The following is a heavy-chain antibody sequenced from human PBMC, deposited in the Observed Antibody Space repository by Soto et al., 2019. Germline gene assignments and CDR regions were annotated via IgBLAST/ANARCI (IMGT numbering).Heavy chain of an antibody. CDR3: ARGGGYYDSIGYGSFNY. J-gene: IGHJ4*02. Sequence: SESLSVTFTVSGGSMSSCYWSWLRKPPGKGLEWIEYDYYSASTNYNPSLKRRVTISVHRSKNQFSRKLSSVTAADTAVYYCARGGGYYDSIGYGSFNYCGQGASIPV. CDR1: GGSMSSCY. CDR2: DYYSAST. V-gene: IGHV4-59*01. D-gene: IGHD3-22*01.